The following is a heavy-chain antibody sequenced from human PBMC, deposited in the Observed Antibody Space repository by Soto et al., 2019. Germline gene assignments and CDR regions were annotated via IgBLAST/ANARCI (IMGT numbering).Heavy chain of an antibody. V-gene: IGHV1-8*02. CDR1: GYTFTSYG. CDR3: AREEDYYYMDV. J-gene: IGHJ6*03. CDR2: INPNSGNT. Sequence: GASVKVSCKASGYTFTSYGISWVRQAPGQGLEWMGWINPNSGNTDYAQKFQGRVTMTRNTSISTAYMELRSLRSDDTAVYYCAREEDYYYMDVWGKGTTVTVSS.